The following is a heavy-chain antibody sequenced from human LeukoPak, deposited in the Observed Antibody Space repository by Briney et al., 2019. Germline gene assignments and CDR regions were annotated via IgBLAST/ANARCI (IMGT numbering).Heavy chain of an antibody. J-gene: IGHJ5*02. CDR2: IYYSGST. CDR1: GGSISSYY. D-gene: IGHD6-25*01. Sequence: SETLSLTCTVSGGSISSYYWSWIRQPPGKGVEWVGYIYYSGSTNYNHSLKSRVTMSVDTSKNQFSLKLSSVTAADTAVYYCARHSMSAGSDWFDPWGQGTLVTVSS. V-gene: IGHV4-59*08. CDR3: ARHSMSAGSDWFDP.